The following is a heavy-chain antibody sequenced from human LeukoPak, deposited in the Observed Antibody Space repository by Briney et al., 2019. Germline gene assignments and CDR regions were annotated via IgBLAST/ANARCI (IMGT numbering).Heavy chain of an antibody. J-gene: IGHJ4*02. CDR1: GYTFTGYY. V-gene: IGHV1-2*02. CDR3: ARDDLYYDILTGYHEYYFDY. D-gene: IGHD3-9*01. CDR2: INPNSGGT. Sequence: ASVKVSCKASGYTFTGYYMHWVRQAPGQGLEWMGWINPNSGGTNYAQKFQGRVTMTRDTSISTAYMELSRLRSDDTAVYYCARDDLYYDILTGYHEYYFDYWGQGTLVTVSS.